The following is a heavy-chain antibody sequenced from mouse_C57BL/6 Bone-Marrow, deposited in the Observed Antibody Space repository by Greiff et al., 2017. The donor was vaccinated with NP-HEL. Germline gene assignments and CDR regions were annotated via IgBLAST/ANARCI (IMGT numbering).Heavy chain of an antibody. J-gene: IGHJ1*03. CDR3: ARQGDGYYGYFDV. Sequence: EVKLVESGGGLVQPGESLKLSCESNEYEFPSHDMSWVRKTPEKRLELVAAVNSDGGSTYYPDTMERRFIISRDNTKKTLYLQMSSLRSEDTALYYCARQGDGYYGYFDVWGTGTTVTVSS. CDR1: EYEFPSHD. D-gene: IGHD2-3*01. V-gene: IGHV5-2*01. CDR2: VNSDGGST.